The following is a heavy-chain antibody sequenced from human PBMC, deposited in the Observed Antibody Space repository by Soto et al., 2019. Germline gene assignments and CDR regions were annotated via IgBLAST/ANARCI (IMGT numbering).Heavy chain of an antibody. D-gene: IGHD2-21*02. V-gene: IGHV3-33*01. CDR1: GFTFSSYG. CDR2: IWYDGSNK. J-gene: IGHJ6*02. Sequence: QVQLVESGGGVVQPGRSLRLSCAASGFTFSSYGMHWVRQAPGKGLEWVAVIWYDGSNKYYADSVKGRFTISRDNSKNTLYLQMNSLRAEDTAVYYCARGGGDTYGMDVWGQGTTVTVSS. CDR3: ARGGGDTYGMDV.